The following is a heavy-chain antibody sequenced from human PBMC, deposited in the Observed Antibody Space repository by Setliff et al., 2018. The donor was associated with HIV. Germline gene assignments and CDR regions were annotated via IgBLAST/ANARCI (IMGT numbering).Heavy chain of an antibody. V-gene: IGHV1-18*01. Sequence: ASVKVSCKTSGYTFKTYGISWVRQAPGHGLEWMGWISPYNGHTNYAQNFQGRVTITADESTSTAYMELSSLRSEDTAVYYCASYSGSYYFILHYWGQGTLVTVSS. CDR3: ASYSGSYYFILHY. CDR2: ISPYNGHT. J-gene: IGHJ4*02. D-gene: IGHD1-26*01. CDR1: GYTFKTYG.